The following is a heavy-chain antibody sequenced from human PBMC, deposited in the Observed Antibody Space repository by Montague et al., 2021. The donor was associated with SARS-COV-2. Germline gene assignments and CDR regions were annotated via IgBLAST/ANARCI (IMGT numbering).Heavy chain of an antibody. CDR2: IYYSGNT. Sequence: SETLSLTCTVSGGSIGSSSYYWVWIRQPPGKGLEWIGSIYYSGNTDYNPTLKSRVTISLDTSKNQFSLKLSSVTAADTAVYYCTRPLFYYDSSGEGRDYWGQGTLVTVSS. CDR1: GGSIGSSSYY. CDR3: TRPLFYYDSSGEGRDY. V-gene: IGHV4-39*01. J-gene: IGHJ4*02. D-gene: IGHD3-22*01.